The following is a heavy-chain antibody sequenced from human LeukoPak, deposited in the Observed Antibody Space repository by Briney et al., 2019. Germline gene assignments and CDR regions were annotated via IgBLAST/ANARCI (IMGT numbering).Heavy chain of an antibody. D-gene: IGHD6-6*01. CDR2: INSNSGGT. J-gene: IGHJ6*03. Sequence: ASVKVSCKASGYTFTGYYMHWVRQAPGQGLEWMGWINSNSGGTNYAQKFQGRVTMTRDTSISTAYMELSRLRSDDTAVYYCARVLGYYYYYYMDVWGKGTTVTVSS. CDR3: ARVLGYYYYYYMDV. V-gene: IGHV1-2*02. CDR1: GYTFTGYY.